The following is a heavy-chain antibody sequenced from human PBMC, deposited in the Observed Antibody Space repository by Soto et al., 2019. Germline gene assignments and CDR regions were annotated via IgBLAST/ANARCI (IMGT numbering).Heavy chain of an antibody. CDR3: TRHDEYSSSWYESWYFDL. Sequence: EVQLVESGGGLVQPGGSLKLSCAASGFTFSGSAMHWVRQASGKGLEWVGRIRSKANSYATAYAASVKGRFTISRDDSKNTAYQQMNSLKTEDTAVYYCTRHDEYSSSWYESWYFDLWGRGTLVTVSS. V-gene: IGHV3-73*01. CDR1: GFTFSGSA. D-gene: IGHD6-13*01. CDR2: IRSKANSYAT. J-gene: IGHJ2*01.